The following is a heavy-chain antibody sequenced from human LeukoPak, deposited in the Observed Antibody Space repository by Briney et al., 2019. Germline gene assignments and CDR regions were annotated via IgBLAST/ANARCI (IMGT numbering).Heavy chain of an antibody. V-gene: IGHV3-23*01. CDR2: ISGSGGST. D-gene: IGHD4-17*01. CDR3: ARVDTVTENFDY. Sequence: GGSLRLSCVASGFTLRSYAMNWVRQAPGKGLDWVSAISGSGGSTYYADSVEGRFTISRDNSKNTLYLQMNSLRAEDTAVYYCARVDTVTENFDYWGQGTLVTVSS. CDR1: GFTLRSYA. J-gene: IGHJ4*02.